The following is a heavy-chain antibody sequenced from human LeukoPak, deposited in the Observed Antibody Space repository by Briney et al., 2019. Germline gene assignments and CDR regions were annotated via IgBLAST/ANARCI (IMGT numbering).Heavy chain of an antibody. CDR1: GFTFSSYW. D-gene: IGHD4-11*01. J-gene: IGHJ4*02. CDR2: IKQDGGER. CDR3: AREDHSNYNY. V-gene: IGHV3-7*01. Sequence: PGGSLRLSCTVSGFTFSSYWMSWVRQAPGKGLEWVANIKQDGGERFYVDSVKGRFTISRDNAKNSLYLQMNSVRVEDTAVYYCAREDHSNYNYWGQGTLVTVSS.